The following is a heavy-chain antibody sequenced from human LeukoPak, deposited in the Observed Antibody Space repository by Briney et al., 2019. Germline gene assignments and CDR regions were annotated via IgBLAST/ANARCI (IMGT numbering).Heavy chain of an antibody. CDR1: GFTFDDYA. D-gene: IGHD2-8*01. CDR3: AKVLYDGLFHTGAFDI. Sequence: PGGSLRLSCAASGFTFDDYAMHWVRQAPGKGLEWVSVISWNSGSIGYADSVRGRFTISRDNAKNSLYLQMNSLRAEDTALYYCAKVLYDGLFHTGAFDIWGQGTMVTVSS. CDR2: ISWNSGSI. V-gene: IGHV3-9*01. J-gene: IGHJ3*02.